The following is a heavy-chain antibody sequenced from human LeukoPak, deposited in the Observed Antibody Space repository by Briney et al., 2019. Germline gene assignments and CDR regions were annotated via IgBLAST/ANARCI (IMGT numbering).Heavy chain of an antibody. V-gene: IGHV5-51*01. CDR1: GYRFISYW. CDR3: ARAGRGSYDAFDI. CDR2: IYPGDSDT. J-gene: IGHJ3*02. Sequence: GESLKISCKVSGYRFISYWIGWVRQMPGKGLEWMGIIYPGDSDTRYSPSFQGQVTISADKSISTAYLQRSSLEASDTAMYYCARAGRGSYDAFDIWGQGTMVTVSP. D-gene: IGHD6-19*01.